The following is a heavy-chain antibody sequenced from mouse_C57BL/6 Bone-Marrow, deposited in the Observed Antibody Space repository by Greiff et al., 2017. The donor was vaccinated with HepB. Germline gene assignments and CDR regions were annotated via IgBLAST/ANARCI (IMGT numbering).Heavy chain of an antibody. D-gene: IGHD1-1*02. CDR3: AREEVGDAMDY. CDR1: GYTFTSYW. J-gene: IGHJ4*01. CDR2: LDPSDSYT. Sequence: VQLQQPGAELVMPGASVKLSCKASGYTFTSYWMHWVKQRPGQGLEWIGELDPSDSYTNYNQKFKGKSTLTVDKSSSTAYMQLSSLTSEDSAVYYCAREEVGDAMDYWGQGTSVTVSS. V-gene: IGHV1-69*01.